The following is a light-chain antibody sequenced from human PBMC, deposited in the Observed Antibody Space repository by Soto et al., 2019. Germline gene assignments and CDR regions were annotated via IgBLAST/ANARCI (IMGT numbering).Light chain of an antibody. Sequence: EIVLTQSPATLSSSPGERATLSCRASQSVSSYLAWYQQKPGQAPRLLIYDASNRATGIPARFSGSGSGTDFTLTISSLEPEDFAVYYCQQRSSWPLTFGQGTRLEIK. CDR3: QQRSSWPLT. CDR1: QSVSSY. V-gene: IGKV3-11*01. CDR2: DAS. J-gene: IGKJ5*01.